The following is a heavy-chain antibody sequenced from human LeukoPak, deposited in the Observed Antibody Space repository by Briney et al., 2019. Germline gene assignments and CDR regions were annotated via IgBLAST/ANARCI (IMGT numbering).Heavy chain of an antibody. J-gene: IGHJ4*02. Sequence: GGSLRLSCAASGFAFSNAWMNWVRQAPGKGLEWVANIKLDGSEKNYVDSVKGRFTISRDNTKNSLYLQMNSLRVEDTAVFYCARDQYDTWSRRGNFDSWGQGTLVIVSS. V-gene: IGHV3-7*03. CDR1: GFAFSNAW. CDR3: ARDQYDTWSRRGNFDS. CDR2: IKLDGSEK. D-gene: IGHD3-3*01.